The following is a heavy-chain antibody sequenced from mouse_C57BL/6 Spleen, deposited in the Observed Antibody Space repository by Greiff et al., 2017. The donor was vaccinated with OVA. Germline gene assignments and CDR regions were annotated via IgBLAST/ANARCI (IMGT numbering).Heavy chain of an antibody. CDR1: GFTFSSYA. CDR3: ARAYYAYYYAMDY. V-gene: IGHV5-4*03. Sequence: EVKLMESGGGLVKPGGSLKLSCAASGFTFSSYAMSWVRQTPEKRLEWVATISDGGSYTYYPDNVKGRFTISRDNAKNNLYLQMSHLKSEDTAMYYCARAYYAYYYAMDYWGQGTSVTVSS. J-gene: IGHJ4*01. D-gene: IGHD1-1*01. CDR2: ISDGGSYT.